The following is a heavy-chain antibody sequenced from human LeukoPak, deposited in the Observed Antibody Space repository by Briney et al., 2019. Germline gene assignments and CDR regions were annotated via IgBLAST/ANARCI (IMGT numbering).Heavy chain of an antibody. Sequence: ASVKVSCKASGYTFSDYMYWVRQAPGQGLEWMGWINPKNGGTNYAQKFQGRVTMTRDTSINTAYMELSSLRSDDTAVYYCARDYYDRVDYWGQGTLVTVSS. CDR1: GYTFSDY. CDR2: INPKNGGT. V-gene: IGHV1-2*02. CDR3: ARDYYDRVDY. J-gene: IGHJ4*02. D-gene: IGHD3-3*01.